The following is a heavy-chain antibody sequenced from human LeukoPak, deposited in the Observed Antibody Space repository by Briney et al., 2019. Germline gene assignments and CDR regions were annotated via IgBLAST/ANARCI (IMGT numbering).Heavy chain of an antibody. CDR1: GYTFTGYY. D-gene: IGHD3-3*01. Sequence: ASVKVSCKASGYTFTGYYMHWVRQAPGQGLERMGWINPNSGGTNYAQKFQGRVTMTRDTSISTAYMELSRLRSDDTAVYYCARDHYDFWSGYYYYYMDVWGKGTTVTVSS. V-gene: IGHV1-2*02. J-gene: IGHJ6*03. CDR3: ARDHYDFWSGYYYYYMDV. CDR2: INPNSGGT.